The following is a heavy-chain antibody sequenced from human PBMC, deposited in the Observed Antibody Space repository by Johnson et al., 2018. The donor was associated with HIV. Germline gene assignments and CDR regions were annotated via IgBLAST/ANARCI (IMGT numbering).Heavy chain of an antibody. J-gene: IGHJ3*02. CDR2: IWYDGSNK. CDR3: AKGQVARGAFDI. V-gene: IGHV3-33*06. Sequence: QVQLVESGGGVVRPGRSLRLSCAASGFTFSVCPMHWVHQAPGRGLEWVAVIWYDGSNKYYADSVKGRFTISRDNSKNTLYLQMNSLRVEDTAVYYCAKGQVARGAFDIWGQGTMVTVSS. D-gene: IGHD2-15*01. CDR1: GFTFSVCP.